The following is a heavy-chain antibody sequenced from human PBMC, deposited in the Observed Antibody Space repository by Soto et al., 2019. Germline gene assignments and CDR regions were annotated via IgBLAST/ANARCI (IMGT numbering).Heavy chain of an antibody. CDR3: ARDLHYAYDY. V-gene: IGHV3-48*01. D-gene: IGHD4-17*01. CDR2: IIPSSATI. Sequence: GGSLSLSCASSGFTFNTYPMNWVRQAPKKGLEGISYIIPSSATIYYADSVRGRFNISSDNAKNPLYLQMDSLRADDSAIYYCARDLHYAYDYWGKGTLVTVSS. J-gene: IGHJ4*02. CDR1: GFTFNTYP.